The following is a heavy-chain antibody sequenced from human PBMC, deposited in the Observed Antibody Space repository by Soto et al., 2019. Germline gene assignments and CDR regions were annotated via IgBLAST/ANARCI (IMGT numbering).Heavy chain of an antibody. V-gene: IGHV3-74*01. J-gene: IGHJ4*02. Sequence: EVQLVESGGDLVQPGGSLRLSCAASGFTFGSYWMHWVRQAPGKGLVWVSRINSDGSTTNYGDSVKGRFTISRDNAKSTLYLQMNSLRAEATAVYYCARAGWYRFDYWGQGTLLTVSS. CDR1: GFTFGSYW. D-gene: IGHD2-15*01. CDR3: ARAGWYRFDY. CDR2: INSDGSTT.